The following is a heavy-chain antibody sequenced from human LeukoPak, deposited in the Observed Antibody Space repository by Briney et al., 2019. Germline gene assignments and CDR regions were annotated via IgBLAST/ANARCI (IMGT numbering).Heavy chain of an antibody. CDR3: AREVAAAPGWFDP. J-gene: IGHJ5*02. Sequence: PGGSLRLSCAASGFTFSSYAMHWVRQAPGKGLEWVAVISYDGSNKYYADSVKGRFTISRDNSKNTLYLQMNSLRAEDTAVYYCAREVAAAPGWFDPWGQGTLVTVSS. V-gene: IGHV3-30-3*01. CDR1: GFTFSSYA. D-gene: IGHD6-13*01. CDR2: ISYDGSNK.